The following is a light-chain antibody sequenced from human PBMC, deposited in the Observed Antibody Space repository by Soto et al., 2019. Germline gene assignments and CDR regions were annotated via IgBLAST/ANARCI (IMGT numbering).Light chain of an antibody. V-gene: IGKV1-5*03. J-gene: IGKJ1*01. Sequence: DIQMTQSPSTLSASVGDRVTITCRATQRISNSLAWYQQKPGKAPKLLIYKASSLESGVPSRFSGSGSGTEFTLTITSLQPDDFATYYCQQYASFWTFGQGTKVEIK. CDR3: QQYASFWT. CDR2: KAS. CDR1: QRISNS.